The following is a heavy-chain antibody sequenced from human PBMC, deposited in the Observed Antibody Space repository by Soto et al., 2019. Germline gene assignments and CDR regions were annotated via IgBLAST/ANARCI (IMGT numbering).Heavy chain of an antibody. CDR3: ASGYCSSTSCYIWDNWFDP. D-gene: IGHD2-2*02. V-gene: IGHV1-18*01. CDR1: GYTFTSYG. CDR2: ISAYNGNT. J-gene: IGHJ5*02. Sequence: ASVKVSCKASGYTFTSYGISWVRQAPGQGLEWMGWISAYNGNTNYAQKLQGRVTMTTDTSTSTAYMELRSLRSDDTAVYYCASGYCSSTSCYIWDNWFDPWGQGTLVTVSS.